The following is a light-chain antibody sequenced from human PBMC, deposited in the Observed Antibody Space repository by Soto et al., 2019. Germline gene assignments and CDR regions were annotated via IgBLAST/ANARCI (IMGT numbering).Light chain of an antibody. CDR3: QQYTGPPTT. CDR2: GAS. Sequence: ILFNLSLGTLSLYPGERATLSCRVNNRISSNYFAWCQQRPRPPTRLLIYGASTRAAGIPDRISGSGAGTDFTITITRLEPEDSAAYFCQQYTGPPTTFGQGT. V-gene: IGKV3-20*01. J-gene: IGKJ5*01. CDR1: NRISSNY.